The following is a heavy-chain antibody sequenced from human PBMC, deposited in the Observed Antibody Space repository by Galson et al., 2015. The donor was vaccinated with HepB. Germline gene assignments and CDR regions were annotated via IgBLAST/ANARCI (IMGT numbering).Heavy chain of an antibody. Sequence: SLRLSCAASGFTFSSYSMNWVRQAPGKGLEWVSSISSSSSYIYYADSVKGRFTISRDNAKNSLYLQMNSLRAEDTAVYYCARGGHSSPYDFWSGYYASSYGMDVWGQGTTVTVSS. D-gene: IGHD3-3*01. CDR1: GFTFSSYS. J-gene: IGHJ6*02. CDR3: ARGGHSSPYDFWSGYYASSYGMDV. V-gene: IGHV3-21*01. CDR2: ISSSSSYI.